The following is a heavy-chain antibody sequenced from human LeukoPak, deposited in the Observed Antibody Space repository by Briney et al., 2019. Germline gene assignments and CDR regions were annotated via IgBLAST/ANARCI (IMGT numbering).Heavy chain of an antibody. D-gene: IGHD6-13*01. J-gene: IGHJ4*02. V-gene: IGHV4-38-2*01. CDR1: GYSISSGYY. Sequence: SETLSLTCAVSGYSISSGYYWGWIRQPPGKGLDWIGSIYHSGSTYYNPSLKSRVTISVDTSKNQFSLKLSSVTAADTAVYYCARLGGYSSSWNPYDYWGQGTLVTVSS. CDR3: ARLGGYSSSWNPYDY. CDR2: IYHSGST.